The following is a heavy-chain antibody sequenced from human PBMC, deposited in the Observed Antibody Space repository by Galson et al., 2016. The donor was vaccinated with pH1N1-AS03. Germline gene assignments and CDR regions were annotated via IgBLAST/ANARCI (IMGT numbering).Heavy chain of an antibody. CDR1: GFTFTTFA. D-gene: IGHD1-1*01. CDR3: ARGAGFLVDY. V-gene: IGHV3-7*03. Sequence: SLRLSCAASGFTFTTFAMSWVRQAPGKGLEWVAIIHKDGSEKHYLDSVKGRFTISRDNAKNSIYLQMDTLRPEDTAFYYCARGAGFLVDYWGQGTLVTVSS. J-gene: IGHJ4*02. CDR2: IHKDGSEK.